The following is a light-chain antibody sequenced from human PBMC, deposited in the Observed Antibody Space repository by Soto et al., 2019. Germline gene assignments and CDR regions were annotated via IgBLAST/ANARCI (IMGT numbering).Light chain of an antibody. J-gene: IGLJ3*02. V-gene: IGLV4-69*01. CDR3: QTWGTGSWV. Sequence: QLVLTQSPSASASLGASVKLTCTLSSGHSNYAIAWHQQQPEKGPRYLMKLNSDGSHNKGDGIPDRFSGSSSGAERYLTISSLQSEDEADYYCQTWGTGSWVFGGGTKLTVL. CDR1: SGHSNYA. CDR2: LNSDGSH.